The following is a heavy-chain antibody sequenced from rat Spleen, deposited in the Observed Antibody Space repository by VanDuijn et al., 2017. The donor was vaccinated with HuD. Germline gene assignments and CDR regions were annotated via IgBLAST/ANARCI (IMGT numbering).Heavy chain of an antibody. CDR3: ARRADYYDGTYFYDY. CDR2: INYDGTNT. Sequence: EVQLVESGGGLVQPGRSLKLSCAASRFTFSNYGMAWVRQAPTKGLEWVATINYDGTNTFYRDSVKGRFTISRDNAKSTLYLQMNSLRSEDTATYYCARRADYYDGTYFYDYWGQGVMVTVSS. V-gene: IGHV5-29*01. CDR1: RFTFSNYG. J-gene: IGHJ2*01. D-gene: IGHD1-12*02.